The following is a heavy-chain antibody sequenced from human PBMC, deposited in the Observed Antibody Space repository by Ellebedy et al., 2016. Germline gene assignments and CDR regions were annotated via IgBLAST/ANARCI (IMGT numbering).Heavy chain of an antibody. D-gene: IGHD2-2*01. CDR2: ISSNGGST. CDR1: GFTFSSYA. CDR3: AKDPAPLGYCSSTSCWAGYYDY. Sequence: GESLKISXAVSGFTFSSYAMHWVRQAPGKGLEYVSAISSNGGSTYYANSVKGRFTISRDNAKNSLYLQMNSLRAEDTALYYCAKDPAPLGYCSSTSCWAGYYDYWGQGTLVTVSS. V-gene: IGHV3-64*01. J-gene: IGHJ4*02.